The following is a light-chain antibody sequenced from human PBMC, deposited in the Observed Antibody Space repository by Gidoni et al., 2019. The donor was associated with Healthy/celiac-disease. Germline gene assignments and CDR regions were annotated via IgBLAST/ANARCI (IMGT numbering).Light chain of an antibody. Sequence: EIVMTQSPATLSVSPGERATLSCRASQSVSSNLAWYQQKPGQAPRLLIYGASTRATGIPARFSGSGSGTEFTLTISSLQSEDFAVYYCQQYNNWPPWLSFGPXTKVDIK. V-gene: IGKV3-15*01. J-gene: IGKJ3*01. CDR3: QQYNNWPPWLS. CDR2: GAS. CDR1: QSVSSN.